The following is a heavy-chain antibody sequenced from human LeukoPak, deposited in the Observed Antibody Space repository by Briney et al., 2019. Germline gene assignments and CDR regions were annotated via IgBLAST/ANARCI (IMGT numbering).Heavy chain of an antibody. V-gene: IGHV4-34*01. CDR3: ARGLRQGSAWSWGPKEKSYQYMDV. D-gene: IGHD6-19*01. CDR2: INPRGST. Sequence: KPSETLSLTCGVSGGSFSSHYWTWIRQPPEKGLEWIGEINPRGSTNYNPSLESRVTVSADTSRNQLSPSLTSVTAADSAVYFCARGLRQGSAWSWGPKEKSYQYMDVWGTGTTVIVSS. J-gene: IGHJ6*04. CDR1: GGSFSSHY.